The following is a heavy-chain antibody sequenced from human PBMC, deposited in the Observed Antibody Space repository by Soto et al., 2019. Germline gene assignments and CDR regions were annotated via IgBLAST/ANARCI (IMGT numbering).Heavy chain of an antibody. J-gene: IGHJ4*02. CDR1: GFTFGDHA. Sequence: EVQLVESGGDLVQPGGSLRLSCAASGFTFGDHAMHWVRQVPGRGLEWVSGISWDSGTIDYGDSVKGRFTISRDNAKNSLYLQMNSLRAEDTALYYCAKAPLSSSGRGYFDYWGQGTLVTVSS. CDR2: ISWDSGTI. CDR3: AKAPLSSSGRGYFDY. V-gene: IGHV3-9*01. D-gene: IGHD3-10*01.